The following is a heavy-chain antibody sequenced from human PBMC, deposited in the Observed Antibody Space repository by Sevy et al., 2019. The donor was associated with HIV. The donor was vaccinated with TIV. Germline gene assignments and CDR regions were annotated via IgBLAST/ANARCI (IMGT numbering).Heavy chain of an antibody. CDR3: ARDKGSSTSCFYGMDV. CDR1: GYTFTGYY. D-gene: IGHD2-2*01. CDR2: INPNSGGT. V-gene: IGHV1-2*02. Sequence: ASVKVSCKAPGYTFTGYYMHWVRQAPGQGLEWMGWINPNSGGTNYAQKFQGRVTMTRDTSISTAYMELSRLRSDDTAVYYCARDKGSSTSCFYGMDVWGQGTTVTVSS. J-gene: IGHJ6*02.